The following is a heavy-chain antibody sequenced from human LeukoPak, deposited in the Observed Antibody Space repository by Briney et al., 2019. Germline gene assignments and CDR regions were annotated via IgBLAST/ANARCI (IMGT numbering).Heavy chain of an antibody. J-gene: IGHJ4*02. Sequence: PGGSLRLSCAASGFTFRNYWMHWVRQAPGKGLVWVSRVKGDGSFTDYADCVKGRFTISRDNAKKTLYLQMYSLRAEDTAAYYCVRDGDDYNFDYWGQGSLVTVSS. CDR3: VRDGDDYNFDY. CDR2: VKGDGSFT. D-gene: IGHD5-24*01. CDR1: GFTFRNYW. V-gene: IGHV3-74*01.